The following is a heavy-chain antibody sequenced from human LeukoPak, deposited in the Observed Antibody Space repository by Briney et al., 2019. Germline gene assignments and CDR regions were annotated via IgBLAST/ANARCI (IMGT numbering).Heavy chain of an antibody. J-gene: IGHJ3*02. CDR2: ISGSGGST. CDR3: AKVARLGIAAAGTGAFDI. V-gene: IGHV3-23*01. CDR1: GFTFSSYA. D-gene: IGHD6-13*01. Sequence: QPGGSLRLSCAASGFTFSSYAMSWVRQAPGKGLEWVSAISGSGGSTYYADSVKGRFTISRDNSKNTLYLQMNSLRAEDTAVYYCAKVARLGIAAAGTGAFDIWGQGTMVTVSS.